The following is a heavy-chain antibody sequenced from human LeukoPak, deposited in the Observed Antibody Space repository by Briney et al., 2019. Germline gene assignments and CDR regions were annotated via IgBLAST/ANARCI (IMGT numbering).Heavy chain of an antibody. CDR3: VRDVSRRIGMDV. D-gene: IGHD2/OR15-2a*01. J-gene: IGHJ6*02. Sequence: GGSLRLSCLASGFTFNSYSMNWVREAPGKQLEWVSTISPVSSYTWYAESVKGRFTIARDNPKNSLYLQMDSLRAEDTDVYYCVRDVSRRIGMDVWGQGTTVTVSS. CDR2: ISPVSSYT. V-gene: IGHV3-21*01. CDR1: GFTFNSYS.